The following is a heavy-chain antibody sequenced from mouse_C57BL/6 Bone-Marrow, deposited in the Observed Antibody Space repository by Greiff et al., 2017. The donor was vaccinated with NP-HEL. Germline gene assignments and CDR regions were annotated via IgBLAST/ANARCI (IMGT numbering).Heavy chain of an antibody. CDR3: ARWPITTVVATPFDY. Sequence: QVQLQQSGAELARPGASVKLSCKASGYTFTSYGISWVKQRTGQGLEWIGEIYPRSGNTYYNEKFKGKATLTADKSSSTAYMELHSLTSEDSAVYFCARWPITTVVATPFDYWGQGTTLTVSS. D-gene: IGHD1-1*01. V-gene: IGHV1-81*01. CDR1: GYTFTSYG. J-gene: IGHJ2*01. CDR2: IYPRSGNT.